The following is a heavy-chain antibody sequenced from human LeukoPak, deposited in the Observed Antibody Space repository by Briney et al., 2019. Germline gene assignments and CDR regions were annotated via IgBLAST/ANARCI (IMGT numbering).Heavy chain of an antibody. D-gene: IGHD4-23*01. Sequence: ASEKVSCKASGYTFTSYYMHWVRHAPGQGLEWMGLINPSGGSTSYAQKFQGRVTMTRDTSTSTVYMELSSLISEDTAVYYCASNWLPGGNSGVFGGDYWGQGTLVTVSS. CDR2: INPSGGST. CDR1: GYTFTSYY. J-gene: IGHJ4*02. V-gene: IGHV1-46*01. CDR3: ASNWLPGGNSGVFGGDY.